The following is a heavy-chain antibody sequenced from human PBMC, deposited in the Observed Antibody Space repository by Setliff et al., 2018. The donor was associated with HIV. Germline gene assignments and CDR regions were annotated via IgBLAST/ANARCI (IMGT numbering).Heavy chain of an antibody. CDR3: AREDYDILNFSRYYFDY. Sequence: SSETLSLTCTVSGGSISSYYWSWIRQPAGKGLEWIGRIYTSGSTNYNPSLKSRVTMSVDTSKNQLSLKLSSVTAADTAVYYCAREDYDILNFSRYYFDYWGQGTLVTVSS. CDR2: IYTSGST. J-gene: IGHJ4*02. D-gene: IGHD3-9*01. V-gene: IGHV4-4*07. CDR1: GGSISSYY.